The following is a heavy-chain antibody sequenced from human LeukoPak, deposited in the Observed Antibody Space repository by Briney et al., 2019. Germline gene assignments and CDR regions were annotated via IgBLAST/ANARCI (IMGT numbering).Heavy chain of an antibody. Sequence: SVKVSCKASGYTFTSYDINWVRQATGQGLEWMGGIIPIFGTANYAQKFQGRVTITADESTSTAYMELSSLRSEDTAVYYCARERGGYYYGSGSSHYMDVWGKGTTVTISS. CDR2: IIPIFGTA. J-gene: IGHJ6*03. V-gene: IGHV1-69*13. D-gene: IGHD3-10*01. CDR3: ARERGGYYYGSGSSHYMDV. CDR1: GYTFTSYD.